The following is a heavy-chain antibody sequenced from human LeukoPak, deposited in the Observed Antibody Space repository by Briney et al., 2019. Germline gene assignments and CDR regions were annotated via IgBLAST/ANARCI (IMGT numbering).Heavy chain of an antibody. CDR3: ARVDLTGYYPKYYFDY. J-gene: IGHJ4*02. D-gene: IGHD3-9*01. CDR2: IKEDGSEK. V-gene: IGHV3-7*03. CDR1: GYTFSRYW. Sequence: GGSLRLSCVASGYTFSRYWMSWVRQIPGKGPEWVASIKEDGSEKNYADSVTGRFIISRDNAKRSLYLQMNSLRVDDTAVYYCARVDLTGYYPKYYFDYWGQGTLVTVSS.